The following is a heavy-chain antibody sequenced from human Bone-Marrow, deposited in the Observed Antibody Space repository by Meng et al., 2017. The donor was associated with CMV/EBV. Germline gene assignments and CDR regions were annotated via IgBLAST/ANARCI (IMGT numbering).Heavy chain of an antibody. CDR1: GGTFSSYA. J-gene: IGHJ4*02. CDR2: IIPIFDTA. D-gene: IGHD7-27*01. CDR3: AAGWITEKLGLADY. Sequence: SVKVSCKASGGTFSSYAITWVRQAPGQGLEWMGGIIPIFDTADYAQKFQGRVTITLEESTSTAYMELSSLRSEDTAVYYCAAGWITEKLGLADYWGQGTLVTVFS. V-gene: IGHV1-69*13.